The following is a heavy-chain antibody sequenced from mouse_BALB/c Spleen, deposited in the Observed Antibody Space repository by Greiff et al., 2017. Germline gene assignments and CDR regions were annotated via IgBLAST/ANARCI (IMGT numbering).Heavy chain of an antibody. J-gene: IGHJ2*01. Sequence: LQQPGSELVRPGASVKLSCKASGYTFTSYWMHWVKQRPGQGLEWIGNIYPGSGSTNYDEKFKSKATLTVDTSSSTAYMQLSSLTSEDSAVYYCTVITTGVGDYWGQGTTLTVAS. CDR2: IYPGSGST. CDR3: TVITTGVGDY. D-gene: IGHD1-1*01. V-gene: IGHV1S22*01. CDR1: GYTFTSYW.